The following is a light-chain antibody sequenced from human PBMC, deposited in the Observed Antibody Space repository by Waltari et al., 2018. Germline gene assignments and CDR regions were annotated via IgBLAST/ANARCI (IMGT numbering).Light chain of an antibody. CDR1: QEFSNF. Sequence: DIQLTQSPSSLSASVGDRVTITCQARQEFSNFLNWYQQEPGKAPKALIYDLSQWETGVPERFSGSGSGTEFTLIISSLQPEDIGTYYCQQYDSLPATFGGGTKVEIQ. CDR2: DLS. CDR3: QQYDSLPAT. J-gene: IGKJ4*01. V-gene: IGKV1-33*01.